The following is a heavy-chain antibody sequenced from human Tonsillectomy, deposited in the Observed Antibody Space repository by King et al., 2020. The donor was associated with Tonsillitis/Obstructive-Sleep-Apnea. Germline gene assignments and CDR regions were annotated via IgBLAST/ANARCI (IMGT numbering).Heavy chain of an antibody. J-gene: IGHJ4*02. V-gene: IGHV3-23*04. CDR3: AKDGSYYGFWGGYPNFDY. D-gene: IGHD3-3*01. Sequence: VQLVESGGGLVQPGGSLRLSCAASGFTFSSYAMSWVRQAPGKGLEWVSAISGSGGSTYYADSVKGRFTISRDNSKNTPYLQMNSLRAEDTAVYYCAKDGSYYGFWGGYPNFDYWGQGTLVTVSS. CDR1: GFTFSSYA. CDR2: ISGSGGST.